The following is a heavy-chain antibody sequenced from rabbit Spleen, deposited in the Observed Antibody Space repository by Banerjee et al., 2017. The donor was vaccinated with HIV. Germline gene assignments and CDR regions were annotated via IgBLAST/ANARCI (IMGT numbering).Heavy chain of an antibody. CDR3: ARDLTGVIGWNFGW. CDR1: GFDFSTYG. Sequence: QEHLKETGGGLVQPGGSLKLSCKASGFDFSTYGVSWVRQAPGKGLEWIGCIDIGNSGSTYYASWAKGRFTISKTSSTTVTLQMTSLTAADTATYFCARDLTGVIGWNFGWWGPGTLVTVS. CDR2: IDIGNSGST. J-gene: IGHJ4*01. D-gene: IGHD1-1*01. V-gene: IGHV1S45*01.